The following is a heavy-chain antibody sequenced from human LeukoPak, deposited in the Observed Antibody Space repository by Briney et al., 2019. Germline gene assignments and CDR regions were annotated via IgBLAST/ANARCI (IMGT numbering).Heavy chain of an antibody. Sequence: PGGSLRLSCAASGFTFSSYDMHWVRQAPGKGLEWVSSVSSTSGYIYYADSVKGRFTTSRDNSKNTLYLQMNSLRAEDTAVYYCAKDQYYYDLSGTFDYWGQGTLVTVSS. D-gene: IGHD3-22*01. CDR1: GFTFSSYD. CDR3: AKDQYYYDLSGTFDY. J-gene: IGHJ4*02. V-gene: IGHV3-21*04. CDR2: VSSTSGYI.